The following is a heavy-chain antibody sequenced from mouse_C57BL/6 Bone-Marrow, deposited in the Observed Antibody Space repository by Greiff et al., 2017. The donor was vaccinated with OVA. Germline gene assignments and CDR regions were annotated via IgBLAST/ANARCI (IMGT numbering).Heavy chain of an antibody. Sequence: VKLMESGAELMKPGASVKLSCKATGYTFTGYWIEWVKQRPGHGLEWIGEILPGSGSTNYNEKFKGKATFTADTSSNTAYMQLSSLTTEDSAIYYCARSLPLYYGSSPFDYWGQGTTLTVSS. V-gene: IGHV1-9*01. CDR2: ILPGSGST. CDR3: ARSLPLYYGSSPFDY. D-gene: IGHD1-1*01. J-gene: IGHJ2*01. CDR1: GYTFTGYW.